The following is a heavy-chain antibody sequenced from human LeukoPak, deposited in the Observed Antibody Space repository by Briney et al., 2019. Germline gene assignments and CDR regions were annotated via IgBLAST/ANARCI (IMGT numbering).Heavy chain of an antibody. CDR3: ASWLGYCSGGSCYTTGLYFQH. CDR2: IYYSGST. V-gene: IGHV4-59*06. CDR1: GGSISSYY. Sequence: SETLSLTCTVSGGSISSYYWSWIRQPPGKGLEWIGYIYYSGSTYYNPSLKSRVTIPVDTSKNQFSLKLSSVTAADTAVYYCASWLGYCSGGSCYTTGLYFQHWGQGTLVTVSS. D-gene: IGHD2-15*01. J-gene: IGHJ1*01.